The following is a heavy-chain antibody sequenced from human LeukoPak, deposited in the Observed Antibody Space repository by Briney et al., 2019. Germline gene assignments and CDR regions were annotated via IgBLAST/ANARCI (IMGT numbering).Heavy chain of an antibody. CDR1: GGSFSGYY. D-gene: IGHD5-18*01. V-gene: IGHV4-34*01. J-gene: IGHJ4*02. CDR3: ARVGGYSYGEADDY. Sequence: SETLSLTCAVYGGSFSGYYWSWIRQPPGKGLEWIGEINHSGSINYNPSLKSRVTISVDRSKNQFSLKLSSVAAADTAVYYCARVGGYSYGEADDYWGQGTLVTVSS. CDR2: INHSGSI.